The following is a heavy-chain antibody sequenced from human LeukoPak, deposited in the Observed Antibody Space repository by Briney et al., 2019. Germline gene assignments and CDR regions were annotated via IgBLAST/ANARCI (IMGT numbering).Heavy chain of an antibody. J-gene: IGHJ4*02. Sequence: ASVKVSCKASGYTFTNYGISWVRQAPGQGLEWMGWISANNGNRNYALKLQDRVSMTTDTSTSTAYMELRSLRSDDTAVYYCAKLAKYFYGSETYYFFEHWGQGTPVTASS. V-gene: IGHV1-18*01. CDR1: GYTFTNYG. CDR3: AKLAKYFYGSETYYFFEH. CDR2: ISANNGNR. D-gene: IGHD3-10*01.